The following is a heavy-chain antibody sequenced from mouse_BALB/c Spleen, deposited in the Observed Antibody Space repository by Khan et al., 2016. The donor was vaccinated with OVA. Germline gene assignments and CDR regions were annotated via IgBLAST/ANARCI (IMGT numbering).Heavy chain of an antibody. V-gene: IGHV1S136*01. D-gene: IGHD1-1*01. CDR2: IYPFNDDT. CDR1: GYTFTSYV. Sequence: EVQLVESGPELVKPGASVKMSCKASGYTFTSYVMHWVKQKPGLGLEWIGYIYPFNDDTKYNEKFKGKATLTSDKSSSTAYMELSSLTSEDSCVYYCAPVGNYYVSFAYGGQGTLVTVSA. J-gene: IGHJ3*01. CDR3: APVGNYYVSFAY.